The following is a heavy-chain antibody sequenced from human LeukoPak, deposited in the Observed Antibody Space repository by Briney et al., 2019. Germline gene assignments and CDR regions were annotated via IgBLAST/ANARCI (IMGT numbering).Heavy chain of an antibody. Sequence: PGGSLRVSCPASGFTYLSYWIHWVRQAPAKGLVWVSRINGYGSSTDFADYVKSRFTISGDNAKNTLYLQMNSLRVEDTALYYCARDAPGNTALDYWGQGTLVTVSS. CDR2: INGYGSST. D-gene: IGHD5-18*01. CDR1: GFTYLSYW. CDR3: ARDAPGNTALDY. J-gene: IGHJ4*02. V-gene: IGHV3-74*01.